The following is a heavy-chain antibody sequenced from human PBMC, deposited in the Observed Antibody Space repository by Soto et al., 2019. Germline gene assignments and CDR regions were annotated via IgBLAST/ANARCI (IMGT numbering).Heavy chain of an antibody. J-gene: IGHJ3*02. CDR2: TYYRSKWYN. CDR3: ARGKSGYSSSSRAFDI. D-gene: IGHD6-6*01. Sequence: SETLSLTCVISGDSVSSNSAAWNWIRQSPSRGLEWLGRTYYRSKWYNDYAVSVKSRITINPDTSKNQFSLQLNSVTPEDTAVYYXARGKSGYSSSSRAFDIWGPGTMVTVSS. CDR1: GDSVSSNSAA. V-gene: IGHV6-1*01.